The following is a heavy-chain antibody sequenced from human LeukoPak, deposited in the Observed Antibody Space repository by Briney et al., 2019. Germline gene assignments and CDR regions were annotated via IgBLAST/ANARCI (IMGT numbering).Heavy chain of an antibody. V-gene: IGHV1-18*01. CDR2: ISGYNGNT. CDR1: GYTFTSYG. J-gene: IGHJ4*02. CDR3: ARDTPSRGDGYDFDY. D-gene: IGHD5-24*01. Sequence: ASVKVSCKASGYTFTSYGISWVRQAPGQGLEWMGWISGYNGNTNYAQELQGRVTMTTDTSTSAAYMELRSLRSDDTAVYYCARDTPSRGDGYDFDYWGQGTLVTVSS.